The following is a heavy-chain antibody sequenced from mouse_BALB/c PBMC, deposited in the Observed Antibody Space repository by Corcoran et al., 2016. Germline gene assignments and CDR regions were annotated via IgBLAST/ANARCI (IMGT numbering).Heavy chain of an antibody. V-gene: IGHV9-3-1*01. CDR3: AREPDAMDY. Sequence: QNELVQSGPALKKPGATVKISCKGSGYTFTNCGMNWVKQAPGKGLKWMGWINIYTGEPTYADDFKGRLAFSLETAASTAYLQINNLKNEDTATYFCAREPDAMDYLCQGTSVTVSS. CDR1: GYTFTNCG. CDR2: INIYTGEP. J-gene: IGHJ4*01.